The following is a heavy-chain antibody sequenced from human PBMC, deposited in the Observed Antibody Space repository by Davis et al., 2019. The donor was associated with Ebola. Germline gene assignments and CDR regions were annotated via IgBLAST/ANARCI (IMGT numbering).Heavy chain of an antibody. CDR3: ARPLWPISSGYAWFDP. J-gene: IGHJ5*02. D-gene: IGHD3-22*01. V-gene: IGHV1-18*01. CDR2: ISAYNGNT. Sequence: ASVKVSCKASGYTFTSYGISWVRQAPGQGLEWMGWISAYNGNTNYAQKLQGRVTMTTDTSTSTAYMELRSLRSDDTAVYYCARPLWPISSGYAWFDPWGQGTLVTVSS. CDR1: GYTFTSYG.